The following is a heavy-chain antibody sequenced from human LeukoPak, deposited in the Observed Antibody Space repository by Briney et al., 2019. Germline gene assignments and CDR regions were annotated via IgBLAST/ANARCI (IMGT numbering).Heavy chain of an antibody. V-gene: IGHV3-23*01. CDR2: ISGSGGST. Sequence: AGGSLRLSCAASGFTFSSYGMSWVRQAPGKGLEWVSAISGSGGSTYYADSVKGRFTISRDNAKNSLYLQMNSLRAEDTAVYYCARDRGRNFDYWGQGTLVTVSS. CDR1: GFTFSSYG. CDR3: ARDRGRNFDY. D-gene: IGHD5-24*01. J-gene: IGHJ4*02.